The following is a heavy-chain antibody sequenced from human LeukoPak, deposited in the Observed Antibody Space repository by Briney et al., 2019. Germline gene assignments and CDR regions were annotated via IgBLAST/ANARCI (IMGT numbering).Heavy chain of an antibody. CDR3: ARDHYYDSSGYST. CDR1: GYTFTGYY. CDR2: INPNSGGT. V-gene: IGHV1-2*02. Sequence: ASVKVSCKASGYTFTGYYMHWVRQAPGQGLEWMGWINPNSGGTNYPQKFQGRVTMTRDTSISTAYMELSRLRSDDTAVYYCARDHYYDSSGYSTWGQGTMVTVSS. D-gene: IGHD3-22*01. J-gene: IGHJ3*01.